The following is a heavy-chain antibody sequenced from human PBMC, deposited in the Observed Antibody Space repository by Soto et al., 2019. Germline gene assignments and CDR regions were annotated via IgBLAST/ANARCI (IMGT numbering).Heavy chain of an antibody. J-gene: IGHJ6*03. Sequence: PGGSLRLSCAASGLTFSSSGMHWVRQAPGKGLEWVAVIWYDGSITYYADSVKGRFTISRDNSKNTLYLQMNSLRAEDTAVYYCARGWGSYCYYMDVWGKGTTVTVSS. CDR3: ARGWGSYCYYMDV. CDR2: IWYDGSIT. CDR1: GLTFSSSG. V-gene: IGHV3-33*01. D-gene: IGHD3-16*01.